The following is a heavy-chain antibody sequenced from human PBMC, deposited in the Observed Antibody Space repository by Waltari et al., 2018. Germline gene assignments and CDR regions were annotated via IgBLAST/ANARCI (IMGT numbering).Heavy chain of an antibody. CDR3: ARGGYYYGSGSLDY. CDR1: GFTFSSYS. Sequence: EVQLVESGGGLVKPGGSLRLSCAASGFTFSSYSMNWVRQAPGKGLEWVSSISSSSSYIYYADSVKGRFTISRDNAKNSLYLQMNSLRAEDTAEYYCARGGYYYGSGSLDYWGQGTLVTVSS. J-gene: IGHJ4*02. CDR2: ISSSSSYI. D-gene: IGHD3-10*01. V-gene: IGHV3-21*01.